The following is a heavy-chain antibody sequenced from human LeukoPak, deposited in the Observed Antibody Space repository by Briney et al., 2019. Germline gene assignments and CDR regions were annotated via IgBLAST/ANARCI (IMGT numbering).Heavy chain of an antibody. Sequence: EGSVKVSCKASGYTFTGYYMHWVRQAPGQGLEWMGIINPSGGSTSYAQKFQGRVTMTRDTSTSTVYMELNSLRVEDTAVYYCARANNSSWHNWGQGTLVTASA. V-gene: IGHV1-46*01. CDR1: GYTFTGYY. D-gene: IGHD6-13*01. CDR2: INPSGGST. CDR3: ARANNSSWHN. J-gene: IGHJ4*02.